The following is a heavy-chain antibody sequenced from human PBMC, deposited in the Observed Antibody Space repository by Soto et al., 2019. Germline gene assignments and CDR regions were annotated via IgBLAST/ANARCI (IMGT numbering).Heavy chain of an antibody. J-gene: IGHJ5*02. CDR2: ISSSSSSYI. CDR1: GFTFSSYS. Sequence: GGSLRLSCAASGFTFSSYSMNWVRQAPGKGLEWVSSISSSSSSYIYYADSVKGRFTISRDNAKNSLYLQMNSLRAEDTAVYYCARDLAYGSGSSLNWFDPWGQGTLVTVSS. V-gene: IGHV3-21*01. D-gene: IGHD3-10*01. CDR3: ARDLAYGSGSSLNWFDP.